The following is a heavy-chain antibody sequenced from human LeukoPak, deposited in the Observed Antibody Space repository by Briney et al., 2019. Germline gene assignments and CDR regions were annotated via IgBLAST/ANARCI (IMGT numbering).Heavy chain of an antibody. D-gene: IGHD3-22*01. J-gene: IGHJ6*03. CDR1: GGSISSYY. CDR3: ARDEKWLSLGYYYHMDV. Sequence: SETLSLTCTVSGGSISSYYWSWIRQPAGKGLEWIGRIYTSGSTNHNPSLKSRVTMSVDTSKNQFSLKLSSVTAADTAVYYCARDEKWLSLGYYYHMDVWGKGTTVTVSS. V-gene: IGHV4-4*07. CDR2: IYTSGST.